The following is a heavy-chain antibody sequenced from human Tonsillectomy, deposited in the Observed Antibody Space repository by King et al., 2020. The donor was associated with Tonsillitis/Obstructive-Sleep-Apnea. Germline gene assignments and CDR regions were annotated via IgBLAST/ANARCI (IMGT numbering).Heavy chain of an antibody. J-gene: IGHJ4*02. CDR2: ISYDGSNK. CDR3: ARDRVYGAYVFDY. V-gene: IGHV3-30*04. D-gene: IGHD4/OR15-4a*01. Sequence: QLVQSGGGVVRPGRSLRLSCEASGFTFSSYTLHWVRQTPRKGLDWVAGISYDGSNKYYADSVKGRFTISRDNSKNALYLQINSLRAEDTAVYYCARDRVYGAYVFDYWGQGTLVTVSS. CDR1: GFTFSSYT.